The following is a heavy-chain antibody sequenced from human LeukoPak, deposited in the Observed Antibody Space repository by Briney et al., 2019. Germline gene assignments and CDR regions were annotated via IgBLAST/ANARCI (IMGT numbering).Heavy chain of an antibody. V-gene: IGHV1-2*02. J-gene: IGHJ3*02. CDR1: AYTFTGYY. D-gene: IGHD5-24*01. Sequence: ASVKVSCKASAYTFTGYYLHWVRQAPGQGPEWMAWIDPNNGDTDYAQKFQGRVTMTRDGSISTVYMDLTRLTSDDTAVYYCARRSRDGLDAFDIWGQGTMVTVSS. CDR3: ARRSRDGLDAFDI. CDR2: IDPNNGDT.